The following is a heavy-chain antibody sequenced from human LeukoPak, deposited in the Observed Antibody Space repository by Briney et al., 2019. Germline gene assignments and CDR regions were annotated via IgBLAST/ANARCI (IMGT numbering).Heavy chain of an antibody. J-gene: IGHJ5*02. CDR1: GGTFTSYA. V-gene: IGHV1-69*13. D-gene: IGHD1-26*01. Sequence: SVKVSCKTSGGTFTSYAITWVRQAPGQGLEWMGKIIPISGTTNYAQKFQGRVTFTANESTSTAYMELSSLRSEDTALYYCARKLRLGGNWFDPWGQGTLVTVSS. CDR2: IIPISGTT. CDR3: ARKLRLGGNWFDP.